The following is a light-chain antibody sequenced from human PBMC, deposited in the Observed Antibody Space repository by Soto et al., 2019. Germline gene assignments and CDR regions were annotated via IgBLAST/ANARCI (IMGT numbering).Light chain of an antibody. V-gene: IGKV3-15*01. CDR3: LQYHNLWA. CDR2: RAS. Sequence: ILMTQSPATVSVSPGESATLSCRASQYIYYNVAWYQHRPGQAPRLLIYRASTRAPGVPARFSGSGSGTEFTLTISSLQPEDFTVYSCLQYHNLWAFGQGTKVEI. CDR1: QYIYYN. J-gene: IGKJ1*01.